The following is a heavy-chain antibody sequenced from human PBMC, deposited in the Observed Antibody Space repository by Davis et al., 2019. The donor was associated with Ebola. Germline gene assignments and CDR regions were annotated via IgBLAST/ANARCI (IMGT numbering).Heavy chain of an antibody. CDR1: GGSISGYY. J-gene: IGHJ3*02. D-gene: IGHD1-7*01. Sequence: MPSETLSLTCAVYGGSISGYYWSWIRQPPGKGLEWIGEINHSGSTNYNPSLKSRVTISVDTSKNQFSLKLSSVTAADTAVYYCAKGGYGPNYDAFDIWGQGTMVTVSS. CDR2: INHSGST. CDR3: AKGGYGPNYDAFDI. V-gene: IGHV4-34*01.